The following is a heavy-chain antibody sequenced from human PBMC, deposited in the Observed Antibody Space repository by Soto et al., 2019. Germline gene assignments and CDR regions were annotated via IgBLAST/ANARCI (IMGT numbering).Heavy chain of an antibody. D-gene: IGHD3-10*01. V-gene: IGHV3-23*01. CDR1: GFTFSSYA. CDR2: ISGSGGST. Sequence: GGSLRLSCAASGFTFSSYAMSWVRQAPGKGLEWVSAISGSGGSTYYEDYVKGRFTISRDKSKNTLYMQIKRLIAEDTAVYYCAKDRVTGDYYGSGSRNLHHLVTSPFDYWGQGTLVTVSS. CDR3: AKDRVTGDYYGSGSRNLHHLVTSPFDY. J-gene: IGHJ4*02.